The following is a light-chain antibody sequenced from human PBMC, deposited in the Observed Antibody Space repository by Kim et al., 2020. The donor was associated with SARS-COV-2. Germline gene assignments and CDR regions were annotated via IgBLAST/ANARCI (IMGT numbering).Light chain of an antibody. Sequence: SVSPGQTASITCSGDKLVDKYACWYQQKPGQSPVLVIYQDSKRPSVIPERFSGSNSGNTATLTISGTQAMDEADYYCQAWDSSTAVFGGGTQLTVL. J-gene: IGLJ3*02. CDR3: QAWDSSTAV. CDR2: QDS. CDR1: KLVDKY. V-gene: IGLV3-1*01.